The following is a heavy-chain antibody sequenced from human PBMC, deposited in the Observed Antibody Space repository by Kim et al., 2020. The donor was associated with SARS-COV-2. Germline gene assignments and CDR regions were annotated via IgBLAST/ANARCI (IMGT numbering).Heavy chain of an antibody. V-gene: IGHV4-39*07. Sequence: SETLSLTCTVSGFSISSSSYYWGWIRQPPGKGLEWIGSIYYSGSTYYNPSLKSRVTISVDTSKNQFSLKLSSVTAADTAVYYCARVVWDIVVVPAARRLYYFDYWGQGTLVTVSS. J-gene: IGHJ4*02. CDR1: GFSISSSSYY. CDR3: ARVVWDIVVVPAARRLYYFDY. CDR2: IYYSGST. D-gene: IGHD2-2*01.